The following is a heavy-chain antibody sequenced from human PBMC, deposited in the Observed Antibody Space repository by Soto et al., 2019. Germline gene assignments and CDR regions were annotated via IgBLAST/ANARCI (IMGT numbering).Heavy chain of an antibody. CDR3: ARITGRHLDY. CDR1: SGSISVTNVF. Sequence: SETLSLTCTVSSGSISVTNVFWGWVRQPPGKGLEWIGNIDYSGTAYFSPSLATRVTFHVDTSKNQFSLTLYSVTAADTAVYYCARITGRHLDYWGQGILVIVSS. J-gene: IGHJ4*02. V-gene: IGHV4-39*01. D-gene: IGHD1-20*01. CDR2: IDYSGTA.